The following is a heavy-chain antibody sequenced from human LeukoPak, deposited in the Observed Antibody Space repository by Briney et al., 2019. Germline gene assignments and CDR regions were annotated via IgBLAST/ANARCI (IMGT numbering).Heavy chain of an antibody. Sequence: ASVKVSCKASGYTFTGYYMHWVRQAPGQGLEWMGWINPNSGGTNYAQKFQGWVTMTRDTSISTAYMELSRLRSDDTAVYYCARELRRTPLWYSSGWYGGYFQHWGQGTLVTVSS. CDR3: ARELRRTPLWYSSGWYGGYFQH. V-gene: IGHV1-2*04. CDR1: GYTFTGYY. CDR2: INPNSGGT. J-gene: IGHJ1*01. D-gene: IGHD6-19*01.